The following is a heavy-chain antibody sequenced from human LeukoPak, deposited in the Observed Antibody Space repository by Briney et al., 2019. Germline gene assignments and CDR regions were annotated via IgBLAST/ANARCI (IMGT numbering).Heavy chain of an antibody. J-gene: IGHJ4*02. CDR1: GYTFTSYY. CDR3: AREPNNCNSPLDY. D-gene: IGHD1-1*01. CDR2: INPSGGST. V-gene: IGHV1-46*01. Sequence: ASVKVSCKASGYTFTSYYMHWVRQAPGQGLEWMGIINPSGGSTSYAQKFQGRVTMTRDTSTSTVYMEVSSLRYEATAVYYCAREPNNCNSPLDYWGQGTLVTVSS.